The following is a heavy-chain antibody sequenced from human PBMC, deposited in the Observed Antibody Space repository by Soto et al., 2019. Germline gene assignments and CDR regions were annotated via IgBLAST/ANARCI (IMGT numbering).Heavy chain of an antibody. V-gene: IGHV4-39*01. D-gene: IGHD6-19*01. CDR1: GGSISSSSYY. CDR3: ASSQWLVRTWFDP. CDR2: IYYSGST. Sequence: ETLSLTCTVSGGSISSSSYYWGWIRQPPGKGLEWIGSIYYSGSTYYNPSLKSRVTISVDTSKNQFSLKLSSVTAADTAVYYCASSQWLVRTWFDPWGQGTLVTVSS. J-gene: IGHJ5*02.